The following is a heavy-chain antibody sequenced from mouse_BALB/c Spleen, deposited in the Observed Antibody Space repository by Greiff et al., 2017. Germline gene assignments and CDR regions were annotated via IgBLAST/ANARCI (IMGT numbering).Heavy chain of an antibody. CDR2: IYPGDGDT. CDR3: ARGYGNYDAMDY. Sequence: QVHVKQSGPELVKPGASVKISCKASGYAFSSSWMNWVKQRPGQGLEWIGRIYPGDGDTNYNGKFKGKATLTADKSSSTAYMQLSSLTSVDSAVYFCARGYGNYDAMDYWGQGTSVTVSS. V-gene: IGHV1-82*01. D-gene: IGHD2-10*02. CDR1: GYAFSSSW. J-gene: IGHJ4*01.